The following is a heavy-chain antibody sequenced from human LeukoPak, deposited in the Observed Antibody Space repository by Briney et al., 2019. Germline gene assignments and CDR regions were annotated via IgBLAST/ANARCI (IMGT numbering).Heavy chain of an antibody. D-gene: IGHD3-10*01. Sequence: PGGSLRLSCAASGLTFSSYAMSWVRQAPGKGLEWVSAISGTGGITYYADSLKGRFTISRDNSKNTLNLQMNSLRAGDTAVYYCAKSTMVRGVNNGPLDYWGQGTLVTVSS. J-gene: IGHJ4*02. CDR3: AKSTMVRGVNNGPLDY. CDR1: GLTFSSYA. V-gene: IGHV3-23*01. CDR2: ISGTGGIT.